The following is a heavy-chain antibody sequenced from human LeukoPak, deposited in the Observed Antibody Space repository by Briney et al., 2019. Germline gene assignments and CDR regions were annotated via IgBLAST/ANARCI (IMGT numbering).Heavy chain of an antibody. Sequence: ASVKVSCKASGYAFTSYGISWVRQAPGQGLEWMGWTSAYNGKTNYAQKFQGRVTITADRSTSTAYMELSSLRSEDTAVYYCARDRGITMVRDTDAFDIWGQGTMVTVSS. CDR1: GYAFTSYG. V-gene: IGHV1-18*01. CDR3: ARDRGITMVRDTDAFDI. CDR2: TSAYNGKT. J-gene: IGHJ3*02. D-gene: IGHD3-10*01.